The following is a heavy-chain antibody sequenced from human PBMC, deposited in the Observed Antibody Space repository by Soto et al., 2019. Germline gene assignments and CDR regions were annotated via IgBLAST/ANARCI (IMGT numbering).Heavy chain of an antibody. Sequence: QVHLVQSGGEVKRPGASVKVSFKTSGYTFSNYGITWVRPAHGQHLEWLGWISLYSDGTNYAQKFQGRVSMTTDTSPTTAYMELRSLSSYDTSVYYCASLGQGAEAWLGPWCQVTLVTVSS. D-gene: IGHD5-18*01. V-gene: IGHV1-18*01. CDR1: GYTFSNYG. CDR3: ASLGQGAEAWLGP. J-gene: IGHJ5*02. CDR2: ISLYSDGT.